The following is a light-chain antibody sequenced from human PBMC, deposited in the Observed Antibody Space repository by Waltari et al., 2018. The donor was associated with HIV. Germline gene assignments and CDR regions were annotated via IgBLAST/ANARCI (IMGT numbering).Light chain of an antibody. CDR2: DAS. CDR1: QNLRNY. CDR3: QQRSNWPGT. J-gene: IGKJ1*01. Sequence: EIVLTQSPVTLSFSPGEGANLSCSASQNLRNYLGWYQQRSGQPPRLLIYDASTRATGIPARFTGSGSGTDFTLTIDSLEPEDFAMYYCQQRSNWPGTFGPGTRVDVK. V-gene: IGKV3-11*01.